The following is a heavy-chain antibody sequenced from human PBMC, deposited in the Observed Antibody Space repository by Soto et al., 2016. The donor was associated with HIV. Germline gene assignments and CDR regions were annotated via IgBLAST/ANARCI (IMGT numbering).Heavy chain of an antibody. Sequence: QVQLVQSGAEVKKPGASVKVSCKASGYTFTSYDINWVRQATGQGLEWMGWMNPNSDNTGYVQKFQGRVTITRNTSISTAYMELSSLRSEDTAVYYCARDNGSHLDRRVVVVAATLFDWGQGTLVTVSS. CDR1: GYTFTSYD. J-gene: IGHJ4*02. V-gene: IGHV1-8*03. CDR3: ARDNGSHLDRRVVVVAATLFD. CDR2: MNPNSDNT. D-gene: IGHD2-15*01.